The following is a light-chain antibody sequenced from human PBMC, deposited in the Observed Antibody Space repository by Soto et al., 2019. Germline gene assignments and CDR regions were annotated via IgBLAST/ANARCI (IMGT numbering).Light chain of an antibody. CDR3: LQDYNYPRT. CDR1: QGIRND. J-gene: IGKJ1*01. Sequence: AIQMTQSPSSLSASVGDRVTITCRASQGIRNDLGWYQQKPGKAPKLLIYAASSLQSGVPSRFRGSGSGTDFTRTISSLQPEDFATYYCLQDYNYPRTFGQGTKVEIK. CDR2: AAS. V-gene: IGKV1-6*01.